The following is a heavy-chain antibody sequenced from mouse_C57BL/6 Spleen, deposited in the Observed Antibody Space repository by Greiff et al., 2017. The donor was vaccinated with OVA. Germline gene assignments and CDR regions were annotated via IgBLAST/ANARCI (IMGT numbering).Heavy chain of an antibody. CDR3: ASYYDYDGFAY. D-gene: IGHD2-4*01. V-gene: IGHV3-6*01. Sequence: EVQLQQSGPGLVKPSQSLSLTCPVTGYSITSGYYWNWIRQFPGNKLEWMGYISYDGSNNYNPSLKNRISITRDTSKNQFFLKLNSVTTEDTATYYCASYYDYDGFAYWGQGTLVTVSA. J-gene: IGHJ3*01. CDR1: GYSITSGYY. CDR2: ISYDGSN.